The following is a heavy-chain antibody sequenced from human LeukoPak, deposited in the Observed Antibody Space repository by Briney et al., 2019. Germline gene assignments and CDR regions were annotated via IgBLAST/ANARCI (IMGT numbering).Heavy chain of an antibody. CDR2: SNAGNGNT. CDR3: AKTGHSNPNNWFDP. D-gene: IGHD4-11*01. Sequence: ASVKVSCKASGYTFSSYAMQWVRQAPGQRLEWMGWSNAGNGNTKYSQKFQGRVTITRDTSASTAYMELSSLRSEDTAVYYCAKTGHSNPNNWFDPWGQGTLVTVS. V-gene: IGHV1-3*01. J-gene: IGHJ5*02. CDR1: GYTFSSYA.